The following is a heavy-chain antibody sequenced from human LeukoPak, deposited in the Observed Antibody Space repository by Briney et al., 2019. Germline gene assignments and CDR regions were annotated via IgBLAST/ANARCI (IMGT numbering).Heavy chain of an antibody. CDR1: GGTFSSYA. D-gene: IGHD3-3*01. J-gene: IGHJ6*03. CDR2: IIPIFGTA. CDR3: ARGSGYYEGYYYYYMDV. V-gene: IGHV1-69*13. Sequence: GASVKVSCKASGGTFSSYAISWVRQAPGQGLEWMGGIIPIFGTANYAQKFQGRVTITADESTSTAYMELSSLRSEDTAVYYCARGSGYYEGYYYYYMDVWGKGTTVTVSS.